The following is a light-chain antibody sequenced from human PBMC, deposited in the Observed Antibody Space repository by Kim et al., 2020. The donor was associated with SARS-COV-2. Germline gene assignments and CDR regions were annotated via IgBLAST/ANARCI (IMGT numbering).Light chain of an antibody. CDR2: DAS. V-gene: IGKV3-11*01. J-gene: IGKJ4*01. CDR3: QQHSNWLT. Sequence: EIVLTQSPATLSLSPGERATLSCRASQSVSRYIAWYQQKPGQAHRLLIYDASNMATGIPAMFSGSGSGTDFTLTISSLEPEDFAFYYCQQHSNWLTFGGGTKVDIK. CDR1: QSVSRY.